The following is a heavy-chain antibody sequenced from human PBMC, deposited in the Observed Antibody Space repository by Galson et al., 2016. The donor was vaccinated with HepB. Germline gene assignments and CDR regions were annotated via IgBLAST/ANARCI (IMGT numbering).Heavy chain of an antibody. CDR2: MSNSGGST. V-gene: IGHV3-23*01. CDR3: ARRMATITSFDY. J-gene: IGHJ4*02. D-gene: IGHD5-24*01. Sequence: SLRLSCAASGFTFSSYAMSWVRQAPGKGLEWVSVMSNSGGSTYYADSVKGRFTISRDNSKNTLYLQMNSLRAEDTAVYYCARRMATITSFDYWGRGTLVTVSS. CDR1: GFTFSSYA.